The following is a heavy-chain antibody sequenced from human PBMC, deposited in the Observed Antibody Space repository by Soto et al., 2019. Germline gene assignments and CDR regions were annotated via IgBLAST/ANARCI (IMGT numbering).Heavy chain of an antibody. V-gene: IGHV4-31*03. J-gene: IGHJ6*02. CDR1: GGPISSGRYY. CDR3: ARVGAHGDYYYGMDV. Sequence: SETLSLTCTVSGGPISSGRYYWSWIRQHPGKSLEWIGYIYYSGSTYYNPSLKSRVTISVDTSKNQFSLKLGSVTAADTAVYYCARVGAHGDYYYGMDVWGQGTTVTVSS. D-gene: IGHD3-16*01. CDR2: IYYSGST.